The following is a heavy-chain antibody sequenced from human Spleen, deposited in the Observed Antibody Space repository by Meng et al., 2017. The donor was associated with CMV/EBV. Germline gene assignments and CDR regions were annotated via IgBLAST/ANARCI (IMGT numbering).Heavy chain of an antibody. V-gene: IGHV1-8*01. J-gene: IGHJ4*02. CDR2: MNPNSGDT. Sequence: QVQLGQSGAEVKKPGASVKVCCKASGYNFTNFYLTWVRQATGQGLQWMGWMNPNSGDTGYAQNFRGRVTMTRDTSISTAYMELSSLRSDDSAVYYCARGPPDTTTNDYWGQGTLVTVSS. D-gene: IGHD1-14*01. CDR3: ARGPPDTTTNDY. CDR1: GYNFTNFY.